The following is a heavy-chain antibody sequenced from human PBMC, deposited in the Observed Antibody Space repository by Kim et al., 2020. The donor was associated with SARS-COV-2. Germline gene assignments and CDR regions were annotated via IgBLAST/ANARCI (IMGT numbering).Heavy chain of an antibody. CDR1: GFTFSSYA. D-gene: IGHD2-2*01. Sequence: GGSLRLSCAASGFTFSSYAMNWVRQAPGKGLEWVSTIGLTSDSTYYPDSVKGRFTISRDNSKNTLYLQMNSLRADDTAVYYCASYCSITICPGGWNVFD. CDR2: IGLTSDST. CDR3: ASYCSITICPGGWNVFD. J-gene: IGHJ3*02. V-gene: IGHV3-23*01.